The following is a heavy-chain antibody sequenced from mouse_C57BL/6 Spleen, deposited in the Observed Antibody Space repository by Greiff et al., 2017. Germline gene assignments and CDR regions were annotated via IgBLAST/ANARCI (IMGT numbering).Heavy chain of an antibody. J-gene: IGHJ3*01. Sequence: VKLQESGAELVRPGASVTLSCKASGYTFTDYEMHWVKQTPVHGLEWIGAIDPETGGTAYNQKFKGKAILTADKSSSTAYMELRSLTSEDSAVYYCTRSGWAWFAYWGQGTLVTVSA. CDR1: GYTFTDYE. CDR2: IDPETGGT. V-gene: IGHV1-15*01. D-gene: IGHD1-1*02. CDR3: TRSGWAWFAY.